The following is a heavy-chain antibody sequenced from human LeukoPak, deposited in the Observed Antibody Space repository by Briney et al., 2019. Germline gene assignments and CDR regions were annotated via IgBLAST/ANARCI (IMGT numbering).Heavy chain of an antibody. D-gene: IGHD3-16*01. CDR1: GFTFSSYA. Sequence: GGSLRLSCAASGFTFSSYAFLWVRQAPGRGLEWVATMSFHGDNKYYADSVRGRFIVSRDNSRNTLFLQMNSLRPEDTAIYYCARDSHTRTTFRGGLDVWGQGTTVTVSS. V-gene: IGHV3-30*14. CDR3: ARDSHTRTTFRGGLDV. J-gene: IGHJ6*02. CDR2: MSFHGDNK.